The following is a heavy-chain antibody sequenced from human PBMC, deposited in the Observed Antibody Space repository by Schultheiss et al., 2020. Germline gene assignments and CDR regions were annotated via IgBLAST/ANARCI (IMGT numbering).Heavy chain of an antibody. D-gene: IGHD2-15*01. CDR2: IYYSGST. V-gene: IGHV4-34*09. CDR1: GGSFSGYY. J-gene: IGHJ4*02. CDR3: ARVVRGYSSY. Sequence: SQTLSLTCAVYGGSFSGYYWSWIRQPPGKGLEWIGYIYYSGSTYYNPSLKSRVTISVDRSKNQFSLKLSSVTPEDTAVYYCARVVRGYSSYWGQGTLVTVSS.